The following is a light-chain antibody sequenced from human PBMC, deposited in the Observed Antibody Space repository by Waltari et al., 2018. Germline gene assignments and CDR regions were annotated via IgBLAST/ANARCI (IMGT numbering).Light chain of an antibody. CDR3: SSYTSSSTYVV. Sequence: QSALTQPPSVSGSPGQSVTISCTGTSSYVGSYNRVSWYQRPPGTAPKRMIYEVSNRPSGVPERFSGSKSGNTASLTISGLQAEDEADYYCSSYTSSSTYVVFGGGTKLTVL. V-gene: IGLV2-18*02. CDR1: SSYVGSYNR. J-gene: IGLJ2*01. CDR2: EVS.